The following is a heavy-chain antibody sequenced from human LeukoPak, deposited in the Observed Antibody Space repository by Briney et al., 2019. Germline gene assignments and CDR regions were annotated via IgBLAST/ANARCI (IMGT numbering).Heavy chain of an antibody. CDR1: GFTFSSYA. J-gene: IGHJ4*02. V-gene: IGHV3-23*01. D-gene: IGHD1-26*01. Sequence: GGSLRLSCAASGFTFSSYAMSWVRQAPGKGLEWVSAISGSGGSTYYADSVKGRFTISRDNAENSLYLQMNSLRAEDTAVYYCVRWEGFLYWGQGTLVTVSP. CDR3: VRWEGFLY. CDR2: ISGSGGST.